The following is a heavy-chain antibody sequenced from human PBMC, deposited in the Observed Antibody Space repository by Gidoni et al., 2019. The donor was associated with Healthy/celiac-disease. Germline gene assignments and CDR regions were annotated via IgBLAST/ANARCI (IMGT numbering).Heavy chain of an antibody. J-gene: IGHJ4*02. D-gene: IGHD6-19*01. CDR1: GCSISSSSYY. CDR3: ARFGGWYVATLPFDY. Sequence: QLQLQESGPVLLKPSETLSLTCTVSGCSISSSSYYWGWLRQPPGKGLEWIGSIYYSGSTYYNPSLKSRVTISVDTSKNQFSLKLSSVTAADTAVYYCARFGGWYVATLPFDYWGQGTLVTVSS. V-gene: IGHV4-39*01. CDR2: IYYSGST.